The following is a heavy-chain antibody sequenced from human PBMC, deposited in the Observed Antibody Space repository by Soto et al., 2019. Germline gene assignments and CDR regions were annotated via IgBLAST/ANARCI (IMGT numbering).Heavy chain of an antibody. D-gene: IGHD2-15*01. J-gene: IGHJ6*02. Sequence: ASVKVCCKASGYTFTSYGISWVRQAPGQGLEWMGWISAYNGNTNYAQKLQSRVTMTTDTSTSTAYMELRSLRSDDTAVYYCARDRWAATRDYYYYGMDVWGQGTTVTVSS. V-gene: IGHV1-18*01. CDR3: ARDRWAATRDYYYYGMDV. CDR2: ISAYNGNT. CDR1: GYTFTSYG.